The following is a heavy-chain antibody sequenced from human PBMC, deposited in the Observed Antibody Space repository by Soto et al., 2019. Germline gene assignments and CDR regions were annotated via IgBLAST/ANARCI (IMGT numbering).Heavy chain of an antibody. CDR1: GFTFSSYA. CDR3: AKSRVFKGAIVTLLAS. J-gene: IGHJ4*02. CDR2: ISNNGDTA. D-gene: IGHD3-16*02. V-gene: IGHV3-23*01. Sequence: EVQLLESGGGLVQPGGSLTLSCATSGFTFSSYAMVWVRQAAEKGLEWVASISNNGDTAYYADSVKGRFTISRGNSENTLYLQINGLRADDTALYFCAKSRVFKGAIVTLLASWGQGTQVTVSS.